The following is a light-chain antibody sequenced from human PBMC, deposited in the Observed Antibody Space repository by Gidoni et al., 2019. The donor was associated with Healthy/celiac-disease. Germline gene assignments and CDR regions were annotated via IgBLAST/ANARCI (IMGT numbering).Light chain of an antibody. CDR3: QQRSNWPPLT. CDR2: DAS. V-gene: IGKV3-11*01. CDR1: QSVSSY. Sequence: EIVLTQSPATLSLSPGERATLSCRASQSVSSYLAWSQQKPGQAPRLLIYDASNRATGIPARFSGSGSGTDFTLTIRSLEPEDFAVYYCQQRSNWPPLTFGGGTKVEIK. J-gene: IGKJ4*01.